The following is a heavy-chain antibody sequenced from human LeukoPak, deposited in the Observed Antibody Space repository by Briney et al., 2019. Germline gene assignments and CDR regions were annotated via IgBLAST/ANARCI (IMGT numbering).Heavy chain of an antibody. Sequence: PSETLSLTCTVSGGSISSYYWSWIRQPPGKGLEWIGYIYYSGSTNYNPSLKSRVTISVDTSKNQFSLKLSSVTAADTAVYYCTYCSSTSCRYGMDVWGQGTTVTVSS. D-gene: IGHD2-2*01. CDR2: IYYSGST. CDR3: TYCSSTSCRYGMDV. V-gene: IGHV4-59*01. J-gene: IGHJ6*02. CDR1: GGSISSYY.